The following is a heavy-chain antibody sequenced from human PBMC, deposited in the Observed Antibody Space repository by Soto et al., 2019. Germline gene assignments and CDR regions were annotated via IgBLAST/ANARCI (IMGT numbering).Heavy chain of an antibody. CDR1: GGSISSSSYY. CDR2: IYYSGST. Sequence: NPSETLSLTCTVSGGSISSSSYYWGWIRQPPGKGLEWIGSIYYSGSTYYNPPLKSRVTISVDTSKNQFSLKLSSVTAADTAVYYCASQPAGTGGRYCYYYMDVWGKGTTVTVSS. J-gene: IGHJ6*03. V-gene: IGHV4-39*01. CDR3: ASQPAGTGGRYCYYYMDV. D-gene: IGHD2-2*01.